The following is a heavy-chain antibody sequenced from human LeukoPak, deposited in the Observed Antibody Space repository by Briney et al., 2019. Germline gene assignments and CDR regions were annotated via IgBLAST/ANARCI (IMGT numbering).Heavy chain of an antibody. CDR2: IIPIFGTA. CDR1: GGTFSSYA. Sequence: SVKVSCKASGGTFSSYAISWVRQAPGQGLEWMGRIIPIFGTANYAQKFQGRVTITTDESTSTAYMELSCLRSEDTAVYYCARPGYYASNDAFDIWGQGTMVTVSS. D-gene: IGHD3-22*01. V-gene: IGHV1-69*05. J-gene: IGHJ3*02. CDR3: ARPGYYASNDAFDI.